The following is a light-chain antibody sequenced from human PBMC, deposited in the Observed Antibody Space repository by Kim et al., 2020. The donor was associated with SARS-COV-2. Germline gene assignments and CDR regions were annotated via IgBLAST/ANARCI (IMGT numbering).Light chain of an antibody. J-gene: IGLJ3*02. CDR1: APNIGSNP. V-gene: IGLV1-44*01. CDR3: ASWDASLKGV. Sequence: PGVRIPTACSGAAPNIGSNPVNWYQQLPGPAPTLLIYSNDQRPSGVPDRFSGSKSGTSASLAISGLQSEDEADYYCASWDASLKGVFGGGTQLTVL. CDR2: SND.